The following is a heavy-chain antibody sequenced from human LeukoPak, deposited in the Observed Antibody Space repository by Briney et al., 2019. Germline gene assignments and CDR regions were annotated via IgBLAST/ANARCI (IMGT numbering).Heavy chain of an antibody. CDR2: IIPIFGAA. Sequence: SVKVSCKGSGGTFSSYAISWVRQAPGQGLEWMGGIIPIFGAANYAQKFQGRVTITADESTSTAYMELSSLRSEDTAVYYCARGDGFWSGYYRLNYFDYWGQGTLVTVSS. J-gene: IGHJ4*02. V-gene: IGHV1-69*01. D-gene: IGHD3-3*01. CDR3: ARGDGFWSGYYRLNYFDY. CDR1: GGTFSSYA.